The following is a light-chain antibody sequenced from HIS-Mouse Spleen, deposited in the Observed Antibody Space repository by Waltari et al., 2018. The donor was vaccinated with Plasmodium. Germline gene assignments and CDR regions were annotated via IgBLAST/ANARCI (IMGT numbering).Light chain of an antibody. Sequence: EIVLTPSPATLSLSPGERATLSCRASQGVSSSLAWYQQTPGQAPRLRIYDASNRATGIPARFSGSGSGTDFTLTISSLEPEDFAVYYCQQRSNWPALTFGGGTKVEIK. CDR1: QGVSSS. J-gene: IGKJ4*01. CDR3: QQRSNWPALT. CDR2: DAS. V-gene: IGKV3-11*01.